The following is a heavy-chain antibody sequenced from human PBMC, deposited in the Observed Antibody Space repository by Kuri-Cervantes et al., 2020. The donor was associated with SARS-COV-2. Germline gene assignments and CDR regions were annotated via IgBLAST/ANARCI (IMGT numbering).Heavy chain of an antibody. Sequence: SLKISCAASGFTFDDYAMHWVRQAPGKGLEWVSGISWNSGSIGYADSVKGRFTISRDNAKNSLYLQMNSLRAEDTAVYYCARGPRVYDILTGYYCAFDIWGQGTMVTVSS. CDR3: ARGPRVYDILTGYYCAFDI. J-gene: IGHJ3*02. CDR1: GFTFDDYA. V-gene: IGHV3-9*01. CDR2: ISWNSGSI. D-gene: IGHD3-9*01.